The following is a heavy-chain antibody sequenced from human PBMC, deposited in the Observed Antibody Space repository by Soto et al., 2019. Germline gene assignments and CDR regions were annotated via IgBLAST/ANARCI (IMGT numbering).Heavy chain of an antibody. D-gene: IGHD5-18*01. Sequence: QVQLVQSGAEVKKPESSVKVSCKAPGGTFSTYAISWVRQVPGQGLEWMGGIIPMFGTANYAQRFQDRVTXTXXESTNTVYMELSSLRSEDTAVYFCASGIQLWLRRINNGYSGWGQGTLVTVSS. J-gene: IGHJ4*02. CDR3: ASGIQLWLRRINNGYSG. CDR2: IIPMFGTA. V-gene: IGHV1-69*05. CDR1: GGTFSTYA.